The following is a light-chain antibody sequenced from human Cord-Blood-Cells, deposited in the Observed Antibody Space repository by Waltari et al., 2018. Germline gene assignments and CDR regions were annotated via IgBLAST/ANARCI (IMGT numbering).Light chain of an antibody. V-gene: IGKV3-20*01. CDR3: QQYGSSPT. J-gene: IGKJ5*01. CDR1: QSVSSSY. CDR2: GAS. Sequence: EIVLTQSPGTLCLSPGERATLSCRASQSVSSSYLAWYQQKPGQAPRLLIYGASSRATGIPDRFSGSGYGTDFTLTISRLEPEDFAVYYCQQYGSSPTFGQGTRLEIK.